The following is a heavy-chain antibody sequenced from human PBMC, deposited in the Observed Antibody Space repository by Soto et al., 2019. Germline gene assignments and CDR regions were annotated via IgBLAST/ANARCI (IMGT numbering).Heavy chain of an antibody. CDR2: IGTAGDT. CDR1: GFTFSGFD. V-gene: IGHV3-13*01. CDR3: AKSQEIGTHFFDS. J-gene: IGHJ4*02. Sequence: GGSLRLSCEASGFTFSGFDMHWVRQPTGKGLEWVSSIGTAGDTYYAVSVKGRLTISRDNAKNSLSLQMNSLRAGGMAVYFCAKSQEIGTHFFDSWGQGTQVTVSS. D-gene: IGHD6-13*01.